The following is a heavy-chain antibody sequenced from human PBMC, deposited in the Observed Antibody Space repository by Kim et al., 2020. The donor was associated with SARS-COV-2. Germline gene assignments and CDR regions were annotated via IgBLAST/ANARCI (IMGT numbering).Heavy chain of an antibody. CDR1: GHTFTRDS. CDR2: IDCGNGNT. Sequence: ASVKVSCKTSGHTFTRDSIHWVRQAPGQRLEWMGGIDCGNGNTIYSQKFQGRVTITADKSTSTAYMELSSLRSEDTAVYYCAKTPGYGSGSFYPNYFDYW. CDR3: AKTPGYGSGSFYPNYFDY. J-gene: IGHJ4*01. D-gene: IGHD3-10*01. V-gene: IGHV1-3*01.